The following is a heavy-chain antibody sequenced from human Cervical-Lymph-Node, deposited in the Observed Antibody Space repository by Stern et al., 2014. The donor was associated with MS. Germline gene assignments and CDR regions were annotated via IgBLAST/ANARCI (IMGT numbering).Heavy chain of an antibody. CDR3: ARDWTNVWGNYRYRQPWY. V-gene: IGHV1-18*01. J-gene: IGHJ4*02. Sequence: VQLVQSGAEVKKPGASVKVSCKASGYSFTSYIIIWVRQAPGQGPEWMGWISAHNGNTNYAQKFQGRVTMTTDTSTSTAYMELRSLRSDDTAVYYCARDWTNVWGNYRYRQPWYWGQGTLVTVSS. CDR2: ISAHNGNT. CDR1: GYSFTSYI. D-gene: IGHD3-16*02.